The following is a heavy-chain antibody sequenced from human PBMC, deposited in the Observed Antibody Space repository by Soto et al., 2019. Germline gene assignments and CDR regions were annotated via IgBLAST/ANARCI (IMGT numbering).Heavy chain of an antibody. CDR3: ARDEGGYDILTGYYKAHHFDQ. J-gene: IGHJ4*02. CDR2: ISPHNRNT. D-gene: IGHD3-9*01. CDR1: GYTFGHFY. V-gene: IGHV1-18*01. Sequence: QVQLVQSGAEVKKPGESVKVSCKASGYTFGHFYITWVRQAPGQGLEWMGAISPHNRNTNYAEKFRGRVTMTTDTSTTTAYMELRSLRSDDTAVYYCARDEGGYDILTGYYKAHHFDQWGQGARVTVSS.